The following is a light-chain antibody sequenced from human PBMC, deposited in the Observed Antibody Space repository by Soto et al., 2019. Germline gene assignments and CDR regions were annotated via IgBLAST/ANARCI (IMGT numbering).Light chain of an antibody. CDR3: QQFGSSQSIT. Sequence: EIVLTQSPGTLSLSPGERATLSCRASQSVSSSYLAWYQQKPGQAPRLLIYGASSRATGVPDRFGGSGSGTDFTLSISRLEPEDFAVYYCQQFGSSQSITFGQGTRLEIK. V-gene: IGKV3-20*01. CDR2: GAS. CDR1: QSVSSSY. J-gene: IGKJ5*01.